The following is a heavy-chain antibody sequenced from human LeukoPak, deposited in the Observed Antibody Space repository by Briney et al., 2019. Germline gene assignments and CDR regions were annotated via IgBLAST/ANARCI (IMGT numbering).Heavy chain of an antibody. V-gene: IGHV3-48*04. D-gene: IGHD6-6*01. J-gene: IGHJ4*02. CDR1: GFTFSSYS. CDR3: ASLIAARKSSFDY. CDR2: ISSSSSTI. Sequence: GGALRLSCAASGFTFSSYSMNWVRQAPGKGREWLSYISSSSSTIYYADSVKGRFTISRDNAKNSLYLQMNSLRAEDTAVYYCASLIAARKSSFDYWGQGTLVTVSS.